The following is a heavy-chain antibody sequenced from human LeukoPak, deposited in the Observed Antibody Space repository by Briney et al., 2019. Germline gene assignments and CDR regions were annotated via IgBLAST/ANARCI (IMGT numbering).Heavy chain of an antibody. V-gene: IGHV2-5*02. CDR2: IYWDDDK. D-gene: IGHD3-16*01. CDR1: GFSLTSNDDGLG. J-gene: IGHJ3*02. CDR3: AHMNPDTYRAFDI. Sequence: SGPALVKPTQTLTLTCTFSGFSLTSNDDGLGVGWIRQPPGKALEYVGIIYWDDDKRYSPSLKSRLTITKDTSKNLVVLTMTNMDPLDTATYYCAHMNPDTYRAFDIRGQGTMVTVSS.